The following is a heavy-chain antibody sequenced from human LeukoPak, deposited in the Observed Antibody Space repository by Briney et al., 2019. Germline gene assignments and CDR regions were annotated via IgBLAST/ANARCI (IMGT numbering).Heavy chain of an antibody. CDR2: LYHTGST. V-gene: IGHV4-39*01. CDR1: GGSISTSSYY. J-gene: IGHJ4*02. Sequence: SETLSLTCTVSGGSISTSSYYWGWIRQPPGKGVEWIGSLYHTGSTYYNPSLKSRVNISVDTSKNQFSLKLNSVTAADTAVYYCARQADFALVEMATIMFDYWGQGTLVTVSS. D-gene: IGHD5-24*01. CDR3: ARQADFALVEMATIMFDY.